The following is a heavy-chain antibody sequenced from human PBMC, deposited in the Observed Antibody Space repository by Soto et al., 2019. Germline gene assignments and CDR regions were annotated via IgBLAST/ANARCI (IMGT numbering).Heavy chain of an antibody. CDR1: GFTFSSYW. Sequence: RRLSCAASGFTFSSYWMSWVRQAPGKGLEWVANIKQDGSEKYYVDSVKGRFTISRDNAKNSLYLQMNSLRAEDTAVYYCARDGVYYYDSSGSDAFDIWGQGTMVTV. CDR2: IKQDGSEK. D-gene: IGHD3-22*01. J-gene: IGHJ3*02. CDR3: ARDGVYYYDSSGSDAFDI. V-gene: IGHV3-7*03.